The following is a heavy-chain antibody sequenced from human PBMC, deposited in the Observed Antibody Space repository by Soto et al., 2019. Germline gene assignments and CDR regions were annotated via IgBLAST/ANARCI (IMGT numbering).Heavy chain of an antibody. CDR1: GGSFSCYY. Sequence: SETLSLTCAVYGGSFSCYYWSWIRQPPGKGLEWIGEINHSGSTNYNPSLKSRVTISVDTSKNQFSLKLNSVTAADTAVYYCARRTVNIRTFYSGLKTHCFDYWGQGTLVTVSS. V-gene: IGHV4-34*01. CDR2: INHSGST. D-gene: IGHD6-19*01. J-gene: IGHJ4*02. CDR3: ARRTVNIRTFYSGLKTHCFDY.